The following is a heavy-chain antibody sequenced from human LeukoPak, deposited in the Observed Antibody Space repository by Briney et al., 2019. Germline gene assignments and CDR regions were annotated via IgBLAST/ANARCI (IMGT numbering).Heavy chain of an antibody. Sequence: PGGSLRLSCAASGFTFSILDMSWVRQAPGKGLEWVSVIYANDDAFYADSVKGRFTVSRDNSKNTWYLQMNSLTAEDTALYYCARQKSTWGQGTLVTVSS. V-gene: IGHV3-66*04. CDR1: GFTFSILD. J-gene: IGHJ5*02. CDR2: IYANDDA. CDR3: ARQKST.